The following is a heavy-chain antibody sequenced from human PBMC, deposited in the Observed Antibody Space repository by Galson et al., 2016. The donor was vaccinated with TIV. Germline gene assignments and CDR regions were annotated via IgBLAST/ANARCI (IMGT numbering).Heavy chain of an antibody. CDR2: IYKSGTT. V-gene: IGHV4-38-2*02. CDR1: GYSINSGYY. Sequence: QVQLQESGPGLVKPSQTLSLTCAVSGYSINSGYYWGWIRQPPGKGLQWIGSIYKSGTTYYNPSLKSRLTMSLDTSKNQFSLKLGSVSAADTAWYYCVREGSTVTMHHYFGMDVWGQGTSVTVSS. D-gene: IGHD4-17*01. J-gene: IGHJ6*02. CDR3: VREGSTVTMHHYFGMDV.